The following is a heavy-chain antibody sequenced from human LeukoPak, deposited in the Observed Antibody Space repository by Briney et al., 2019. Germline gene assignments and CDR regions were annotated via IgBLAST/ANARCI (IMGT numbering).Heavy chain of an antibody. Sequence: GSLRPSFAASGFPFSSYSMNWVRQAPGKGVGWVSSLSRSSSYIYYADSVKGRFTISRDNAKNSLYLQMNSLRAEDTAVYYCARDPSITIFGVVTLYYFDYWGQGTLVTVSS. J-gene: IGHJ4*02. V-gene: IGHV3-21*01. CDR2: LSRSSSYI. D-gene: IGHD3-3*01. CDR1: GFPFSSYS. CDR3: ARDPSITIFGVVTLYYFDY.